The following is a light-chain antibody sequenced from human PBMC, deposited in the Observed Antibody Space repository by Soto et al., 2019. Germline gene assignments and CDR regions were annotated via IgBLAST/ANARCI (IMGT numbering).Light chain of an antibody. V-gene: IGLV2-14*01. CDR1: NSDVGGYNY. CDR3: SSYTSSSVV. J-gene: IGLJ2*01. Sequence: QSALTQPASVSGSPGQSITISCTGTNSDVGGYNYVSWYQQHPGKAPKLMIYEVSNRPSGVSNRFSGSKSGNTASLTISGLQAEDDADYYCSSYTSSSVVFGGGTKLIVL. CDR2: EVS.